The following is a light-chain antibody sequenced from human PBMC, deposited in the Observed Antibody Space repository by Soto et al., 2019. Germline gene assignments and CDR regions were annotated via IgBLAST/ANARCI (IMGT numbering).Light chain of an antibody. J-gene: IGKJ1*01. V-gene: IGKV3-20*01. CDR3: QQDDSSPPT. CDR2: AAS. CDR1: QSVSSSY. Sequence: EIVLTQSPGTLSLSPGERATLSCRASQSVSSSYLAWYQQKPGQAPRLLIYAASSMATGVPDRFSGSGSGTGFTLTISRLQPEDFAIYYCQQDDSSPPTFGQGTKVEIK.